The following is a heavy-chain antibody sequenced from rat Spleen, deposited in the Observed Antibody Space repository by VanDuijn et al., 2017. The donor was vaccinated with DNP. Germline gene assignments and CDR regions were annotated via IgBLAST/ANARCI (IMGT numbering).Heavy chain of an antibody. CDR2: ISTSGGTT. D-gene: IGHD1-2*01. J-gene: IGHJ4*01. CDR3: AKDIGVYSSGVMDA. V-gene: IGHV5-25*01. Sequence: EVQLVESGGGLVQPGRSLKLSCAASGFTFSNYDMAWVRRTPTKGLEWVASISTSGGTTYYRDSVKGRFTVSRDNAISTLYLQMDSLGSEDTATYYCAKDIGVYSSGVMDAWGQGASVTVSS. CDR1: GFTFSNYD.